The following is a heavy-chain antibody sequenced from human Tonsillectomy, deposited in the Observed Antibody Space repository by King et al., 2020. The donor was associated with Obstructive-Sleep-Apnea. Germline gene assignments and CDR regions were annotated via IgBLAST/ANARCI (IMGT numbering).Heavy chain of an antibody. D-gene: IGHD3-9*01. V-gene: IGHV3-21*01. CDR2: ISSSSSYI. J-gene: IGHJ4*02. CDR3: AREGSLLRYFDMGLDY. Sequence: VQLVESGGGLVKPGGSLRLSCAASGFTFSSYSMNWVRQAPGKGLVWVSSISSSSSYIYYADSVKGRFTISRDNAKNSLYLQMNSLRAEDTAVYYCAREGSLLRYFDMGLDYWGQGTLVTVSS. CDR1: GFTFSSYS.